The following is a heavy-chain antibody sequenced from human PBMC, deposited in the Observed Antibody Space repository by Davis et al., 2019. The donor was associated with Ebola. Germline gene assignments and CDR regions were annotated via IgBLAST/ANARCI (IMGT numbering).Heavy chain of an antibody. V-gene: IGHV1-46*01. D-gene: IGHD1-26*01. CDR2: INPSGGST. Sequence: ASVKVSCKASGYTFTSYYMHWVRQAPGQGLEWMGIINPSGGSTSYAQKFQGRVTMPRDTSTSTVYMELSSLRSEDTAVYYCARDGRFHYGMDVWGQGTTVTVSS. CDR1: GYTFTSYY. J-gene: IGHJ6*02. CDR3: ARDGRFHYGMDV.